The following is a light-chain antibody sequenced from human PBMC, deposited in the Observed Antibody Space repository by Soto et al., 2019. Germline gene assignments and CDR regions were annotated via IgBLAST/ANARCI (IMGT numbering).Light chain of an antibody. CDR1: SSDVGGYNY. Sequence: QAVVTQPASVSGSPGQSITISCTGTSSDVGGYNYVSWYRQHPGKAPKLMIFEVSNRPSGVSNRFSGSKSGNTASLTISGLQAEDEADYYCSSYTSSTTLVVFGTGTKLTVL. CDR3: SSYTSSTTLVV. V-gene: IGLV2-14*01. CDR2: EVS. J-gene: IGLJ1*01.